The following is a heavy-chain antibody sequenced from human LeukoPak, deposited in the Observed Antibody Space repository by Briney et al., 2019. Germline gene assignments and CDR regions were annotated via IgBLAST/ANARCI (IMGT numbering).Heavy chain of an antibody. CDR1: GGSISGYF. V-gene: IGHV4-59*08. Sequence: SETLSLTCTVSGGSISGYFWSWIRQPPGKGLEWIGYIYYSGSTGYNPSLKSRVTISVDTSKNQFSLKLTSVTAADTAVYYCAIHGVYNWNDYAFDVWGQGTMVTVSS. CDR2: IYYSGST. J-gene: IGHJ3*01. D-gene: IGHD1-1*01. CDR3: AIHGVYNWNDYAFDV.